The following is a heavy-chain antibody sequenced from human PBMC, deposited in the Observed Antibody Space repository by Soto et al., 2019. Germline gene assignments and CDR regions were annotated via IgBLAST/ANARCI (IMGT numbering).Heavy chain of an antibody. CDR1: GGTFSDYA. CDR2: VLPIVSAP. J-gene: IGHJ6*02. D-gene: IGHD4-17*01. V-gene: IGHV1-69*01. Sequence: QVQLVQSGAEVKKPGSSVKVSCKASGGTFSDYAISWVRQAPGQGLEWMGGVLPIVSAPKYAQKFQGRVTIIADESASTIYMEVNNLRSGDTALYYCLRGREVDRNDYPWYGLDVWGQGTPLTVSS. CDR3: LRGREVDRNDYPWYGLDV.